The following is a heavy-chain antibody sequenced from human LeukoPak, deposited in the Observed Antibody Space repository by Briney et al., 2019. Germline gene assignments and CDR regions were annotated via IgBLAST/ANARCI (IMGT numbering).Heavy chain of an antibody. CDR2: INPSGGST. Sequence: ASVKVSCKASGYTFTSYGISWVRQAPGQGLEWMGIINPSGGSTSYAQKFQGRVTMTRDTSTSTVYMELSSLRSEDTAVYYCARDLGVAGTRYYYYYGMDVWGQGTTVTVSS. D-gene: IGHD6-19*01. CDR1: GYTFTSYG. CDR3: ARDLGVAGTRYYYYYGMDV. V-gene: IGHV1-46*01. J-gene: IGHJ6*02.